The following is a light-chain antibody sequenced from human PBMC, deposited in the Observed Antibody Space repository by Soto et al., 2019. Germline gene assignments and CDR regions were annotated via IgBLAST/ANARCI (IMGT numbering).Light chain of an antibody. Sequence: DIQMTQSPSTLSASVGDTVTITCRAGQGISRWLAWYQQKPGRAPNLLIYEASTLESGVPSRFSGSGSGTEFTLTISSLHPDDFATYYCHQYDTYSWTFGQGTNVEIK. CDR3: HQYDTYSWT. CDR2: EAS. V-gene: IGKV1-5*03. J-gene: IGKJ1*01. CDR1: QGISRW.